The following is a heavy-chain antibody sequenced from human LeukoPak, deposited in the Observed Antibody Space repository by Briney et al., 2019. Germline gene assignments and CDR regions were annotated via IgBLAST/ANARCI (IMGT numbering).Heavy chain of an antibody. Sequence: PETLSLTCTVSGGSISTTSYYWGWIRQPPGRDLEWIGSIYSSGNTYYNPSLESRVTISVDTSKSQLSLKLTSATAADTSVYYCARHSGLRSPFDPWGQGTLVTVSS. CDR2: IYSSGNT. CDR1: GGSISTTSYY. J-gene: IGHJ5*02. CDR3: ARHSGLRSPFDP. D-gene: IGHD3-3*01. V-gene: IGHV4-39*01.